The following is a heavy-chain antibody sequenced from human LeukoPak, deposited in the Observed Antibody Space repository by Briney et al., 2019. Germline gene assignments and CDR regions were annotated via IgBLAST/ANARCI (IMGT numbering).Heavy chain of an antibody. J-gene: IGHJ6*03. D-gene: IGHD3-3*01. CDR3: ARPAVGVAAYYYYYMDV. CDR2: INPNSGGT. CDR1: GYRFTGYY. Sequence: ASVKVSCKASGYRFTGYYIHWVRQAPGQGLEWMGWINPNSGGTNYPQKFQGRVTMTRDTSISTVYMELSRLRSDDTAVYYCARPAVGVAAYYYYYMDVWGKGTTVTVSS. V-gene: IGHV1-2*02.